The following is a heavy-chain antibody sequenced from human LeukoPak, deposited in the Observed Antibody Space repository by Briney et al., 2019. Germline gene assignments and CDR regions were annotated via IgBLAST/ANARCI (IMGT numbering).Heavy chain of an antibody. CDR2: ISSSSSTI. V-gene: IGHV3-48*04. CDR1: GFTFSSYS. J-gene: IGHJ4*02. D-gene: IGHD4-23*01. Sequence: GGSLRLSCAASGFTFSSYSMNWVRQAPGKGLEWVSSISSSSSTIYYADSVKGRFTISRDNAKNSLYLQMNSLRAEDTAVYYCARQTDYGGYFDYWGQGTLVTVSS. CDR3: ARQTDYGGYFDY.